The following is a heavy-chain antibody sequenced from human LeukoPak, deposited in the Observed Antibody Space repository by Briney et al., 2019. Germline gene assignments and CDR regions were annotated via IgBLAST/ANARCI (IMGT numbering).Heavy chain of an antibody. V-gene: IGHV4-39*01. CDR1: GGSISSSSYY. D-gene: IGHD1-1*01. J-gene: IGHJ4*02. CDR3: ARRTNWNDGRLDY. Sequence: SETLSLTCTVSGGSISSSSYYWGWIRQPPGKGLEWIESIYYSGSTYYNPSLKSRVTISVDTSKNQFSLKLSTVTAADTAVYYCARRTNWNDGRLDYWGQGTLVTVSS. CDR2: IYYSGST.